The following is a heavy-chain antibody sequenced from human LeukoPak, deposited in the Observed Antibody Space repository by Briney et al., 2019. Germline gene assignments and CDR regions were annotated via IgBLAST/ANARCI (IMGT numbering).Heavy chain of an antibody. Sequence: SETLSLTCTVSGDSISTSSYYWVWIRQPPGKGLVWLVSIYYSGSTYYNPSLKSRVTISVDTSKNQFSLNLYSVTAADTAVFYCARSYYYDYRQIDYWGQGTLVTVSS. CDR3: ARSYYYDYRQIDY. V-gene: IGHV4-39*01. CDR2: IYYSGST. J-gene: IGHJ4*02. D-gene: IGHD3-22*01. CDR1: GDSISTSSYY.